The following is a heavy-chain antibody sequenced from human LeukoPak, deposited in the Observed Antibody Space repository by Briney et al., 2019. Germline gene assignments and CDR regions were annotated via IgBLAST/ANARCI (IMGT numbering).Heavy chain of an antibody. Sequence: GGSLRLSCTVSGFTVSSNSMSWVRQAPGKGLEWVSFIYSDNTHYSDSVKGRFTISRDNSKNTLYLQMNSLRAEDTAVYYCAKDHLSYYDILTGLDYWGQGTLVTVSS. J-gene: IGHJ4*02. CDR1: GFTVSSNS. V-gene: IGHV3-53*01. D-gene: IGHD3-9*01. CDR3: AKDHLSYYDILTGLDY. CDR2: IYSDNT.